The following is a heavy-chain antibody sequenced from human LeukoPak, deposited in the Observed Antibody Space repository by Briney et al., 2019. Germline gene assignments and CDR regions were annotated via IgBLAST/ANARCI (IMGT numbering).Heavy chain of an antibody. J-gene: IGHJ3*02. Sequence: GGSLRLSCAASGFTFSDEYMSRIRQAPGKGLEWVSVIYSGGSTYYADSVKGRFTISRDNSKNTLYLQMNSLRAEDAAVYYCAREGQLAGGHAFDIWGQGTMVTVSS. D-gene: IGHD1-1*01. CDR1: GFTFSDEY. CDR3: AREGQLAGGHAFDI. CDR2: IYSGGST. V-gene: IGHV3-66*01.